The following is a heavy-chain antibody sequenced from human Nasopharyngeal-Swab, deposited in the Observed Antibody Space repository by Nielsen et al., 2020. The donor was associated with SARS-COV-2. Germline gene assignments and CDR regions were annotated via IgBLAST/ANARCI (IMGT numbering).Heavy chain of an antibody. Sequence: GESLKISCAASGFTFSDYYMSWIRQAPGKGLEWVSYISSSGSTIYYADSVKGRFTISRDNAKNSLYLQMNSLRAEDTAVYYCANHLPGTYYFDYWGQGTLVTVPS. CDR2: ISSSGSTI. CDR3: ANHLPGTYYFDY. J-gene: IGHJ4*02. V-gene: IGHV3-11*01. CDR1: GFTFSDYY. D-gene: IGHD3-10*01.